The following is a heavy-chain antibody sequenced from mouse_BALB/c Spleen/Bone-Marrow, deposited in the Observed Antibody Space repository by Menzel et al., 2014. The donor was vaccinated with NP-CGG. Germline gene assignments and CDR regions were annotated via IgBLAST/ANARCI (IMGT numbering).Heavy chain of an antibody. V-gene: IGHV5-6-3*01. Sequence: EVKVVDSGGGLVQPGGSLKVSCAASGITFNNYGMSWVRQTPDKRLELVATINRNGGSSYYPDSVKGRFTISRDNAKNTLYLQMSSLKSEDTAIYYCSRGNYGNYVDYFDYWGQGTTLTVSS. CDR1: GITFNNYG. D-gene: IGHD2-1*01. CDR3: SRGNYGNYVDYFDY. CDR2: INRNGGSS. J-gene: IGHJ2*01.